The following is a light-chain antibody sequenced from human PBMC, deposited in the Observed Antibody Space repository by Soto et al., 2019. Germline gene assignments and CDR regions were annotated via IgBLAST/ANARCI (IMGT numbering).Light chain of an antibody. CDR2: DAS. Sequence: DIHLTQSPSPLSASVGDRVTITCRASQSISSWLAWYQQKPGKAPKLLIYDASSLESGVPSRFSGSGSGTEFTLTISSLQPDDFETYYCQQYNSYWETFGQGTKV. J-gene: IGKJ1*01. V-gene: IGKV1-5*01. CDR3: QQYNSYWET. CDR1: QSISSW.